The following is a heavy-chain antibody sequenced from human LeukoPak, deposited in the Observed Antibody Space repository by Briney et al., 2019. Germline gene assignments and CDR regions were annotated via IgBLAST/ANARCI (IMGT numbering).Heavy chain of an antibody. CDR2: INHSGST. CDR1: DASFSGYY. D-gene: IGHD1-26*01. V-gene: IGHV4-34*09. Sequence: SETLSLTCTVYDASFSGYYWSWIRQPPGKGLEWIGEINHSGSTNYNPSLKSRLTISVDTSKNQFSLKLSSVTAADTAVYYCARVVSGTYNDAFDIWGQGTMVTVSS. J-gene: IGHJ3*02. CDR3: ARVVSGTYNDAFDI.